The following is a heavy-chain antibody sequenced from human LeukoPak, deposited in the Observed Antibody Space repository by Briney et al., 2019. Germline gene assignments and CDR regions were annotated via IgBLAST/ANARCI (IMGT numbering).Heavy chain of an antibody. D-gene: IGHD2-2*01. Sequence: SETLSLTCTVSGGSINCGGYYGSWIRQPPGKVLEWIGSIYYSGSTYYNPSLKSRVTISVDTSKIQFSLKLSSVTAADTAVYYCARALVPARPMDVWGKGTTVTVSS. J-gene: IGHJ6*04. CDR3: ARALVPARPMDV. CDR2: IYYSGST. V-gene: IGHV4-31*03. CDR1: GGSINCGGYY.